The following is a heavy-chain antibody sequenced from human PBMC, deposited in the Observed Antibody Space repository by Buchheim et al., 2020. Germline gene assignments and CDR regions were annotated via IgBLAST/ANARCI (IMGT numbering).Heavy chain of an antibody. Sequence: EVQLVESGGGLVKPGGSLRLSCAASGFTFSSYSMDWVRQAPGKGLEWVSSISSSSSYIYYADSVKGRFTISRDNAKNSLYLQMNSLRAEDTAVYYCAGGDYRLSGYYYGMDVWGQGTT. D-gene: IGHD4-11*01. V-gene: IGHV3-21*01. CDR3: AGGDYRLSGYYYGMDV. CDR2: ISSSSSYI. CDR1: GFTFSSYS. J-gene: IGHJ6*02.